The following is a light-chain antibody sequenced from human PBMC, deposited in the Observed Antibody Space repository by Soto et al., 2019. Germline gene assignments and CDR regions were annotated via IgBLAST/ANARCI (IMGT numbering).Light chain of an antibody. V-gene: IGKV4-1*01. Sequence: DIVMTQSPDSLAVSLGERATINCKSSQSVLFSSNNKNYLAWYQQKPGQPPKLLTHWASTRESGVPDRFSGSGSGTDFTLTISSLQAEDVAVYDCQQYYSGPFTFGPGTKVEIK. CDR1: QSVLFSSNNKNY. CDR3: QQYYSGPFT. CDR2: WAS. J-gene: IGKJ3*01.